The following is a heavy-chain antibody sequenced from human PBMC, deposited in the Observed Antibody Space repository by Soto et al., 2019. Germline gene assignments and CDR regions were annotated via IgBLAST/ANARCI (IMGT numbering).Heavy chain of an antibody. CDR2: FDPEDGET. V-gene: IGHV1-24*01. J-gene: IGHJ6*02. Sequence: ASVKVSCKVSGYTLTELSMHWVRQAPGKGLEWMGGFDPEDGETIYAQKFQGRVTMTEDTSTDTAYMELSSLRSEDTAVYYCATDGGSSSWYFGHYGMEVWGEGTTVTVS. CDR1: GYTLTELS. CDR3: ATDGGSSSWYFGHYGMEV. D-gene: IGHD6-13*01.